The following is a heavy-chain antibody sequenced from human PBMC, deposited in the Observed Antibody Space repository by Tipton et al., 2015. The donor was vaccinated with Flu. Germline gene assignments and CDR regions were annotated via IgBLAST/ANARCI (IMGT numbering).Heavy chain of an antibody. CDR2: IKQDGSEK. CDR1: GFTFSSYW. CDR3: ARGMYSPYSGSYFDY. J-gene: IGHJ4*02. Sequence: SLRLSCAASGFTFSSYWMSWVRQAPGKGLEWVANIKQDGSEKYYVDSVKGRFTISRDNAKNSLYLQMNSLRAEDTAVYYCARGMYSPYSGSYFDYWGQGTLVTVSS. V-gene: IGHV3-7*01. D-gene: IGHD1-26*01.